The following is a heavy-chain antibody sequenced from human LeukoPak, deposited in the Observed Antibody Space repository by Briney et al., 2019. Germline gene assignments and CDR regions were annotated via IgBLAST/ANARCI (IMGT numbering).Heavy chain of an antibody. CDR1: GGSFSGYY. Sequence: PSETLSLTCAVYGGSFSGYYWSWIRQHPGKGLEWIGYIYYSGSTYYNPSLKSRVTISVDTSKNQFSLKLSSVTAADTAVYYCAREVVTPRARGRYFDYWGQGTLVTVSS. CDR2: IYYSGST. V-gene: IGHV4-31*11. J-gene: IGHJ4*02. CDR3: AREVVTPRARGRYFDY. D-gene: IGHD4-23*01.